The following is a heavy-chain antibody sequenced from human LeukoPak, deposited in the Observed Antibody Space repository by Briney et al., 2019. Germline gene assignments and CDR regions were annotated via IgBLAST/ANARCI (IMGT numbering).Heavy chain of an antibody. Sequence: GRSLRLSCAASGFTFSSYGMHWVRQAPGKGLEWVAVISYDGSNKYYADSVKGRFTISRDNSKNTLYPQMNSLRAEDTAVYYCAKDLGIAAAPIQVNWFDPWGQGTLVTVSS. CDR3: AKDLGIAAAPIQVNWFDP. V-gene: IGHV3-30*18. CDR1: GFTFSSYG. J-gene: IGHJ5*02. D-gene: IGHD6-13*01. CDR2: ISYDGSNK.